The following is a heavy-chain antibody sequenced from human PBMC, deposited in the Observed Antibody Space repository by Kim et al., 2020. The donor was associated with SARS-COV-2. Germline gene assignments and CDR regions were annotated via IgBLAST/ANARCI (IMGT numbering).Heavy chain of an antibody. D-gene: IGHD5-12*01. CDR1: GYSFTSYW. CDR3: ARADFPRGYSGYDISPGYYCGMDV. J-gene: IGHJ6*04. CDR2: IYPGDSDT. V-gene: IGHV5-51*01. Sequence: GESLKISCKGSGYSFTSYWIGWVRQMPGKGPEWMGIIYPGDSDTRYSPSFQGQVTISADKSISTAYLPWSSLKASDTAMYYCARADFPRGYSGYDISPGYYCGMDVWGEGTTGTVSS.